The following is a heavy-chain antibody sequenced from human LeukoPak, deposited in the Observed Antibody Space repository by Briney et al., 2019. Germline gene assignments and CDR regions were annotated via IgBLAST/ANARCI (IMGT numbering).Heavy chain of an antibody. Sequence: SETLSLTCTVSGGSISSYYWGWIRQPPGKGLEWIGYIYYSGSTNYNPSLKSRVTISVDTSKNQFSLKLSSVTAADTAVYYCARDSDTAGYYYFGMDVWGQGTTVTVSS. V-gene: IGHV4-59*01. CDR2: IYYSGST. CDR3: ARDSDTAGYYYFGMDV. J-gene: IGHJ6*02. D-gene: IGHD5-18*01. CDR1: GGSISSYY.